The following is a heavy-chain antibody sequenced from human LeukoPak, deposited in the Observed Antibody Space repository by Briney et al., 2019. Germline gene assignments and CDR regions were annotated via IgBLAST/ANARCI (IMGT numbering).Heavy chain of an antibody. Sequence: SVKVSCKASGGTFSRYAISWVRQAPGQGLEWMGGIIPIFGTANYAQKFQGRVTITADESTSTAYMELSSLRSEDTAVYYCATSRGSPWDYFDYWGQGTLVTVSS. D-gene: IGHD6-25*01. CDR2: IIPIFGTA. V-gene: IGHV1-69*01. CDR1: GGTFSRYA. CDR3: ATSRGSPWDYFDY. J-gene: IGHJ4*02.